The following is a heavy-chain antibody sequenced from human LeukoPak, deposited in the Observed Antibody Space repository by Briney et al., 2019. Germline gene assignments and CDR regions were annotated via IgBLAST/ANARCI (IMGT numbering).Heavy chain of an antibody. V-gene: IGHV3-74*01. CDR1: GFTFSSYW. CDR3: VGDYGSGPFDY. D-gene: IGHD3-10*01. CDR2: INSDGSST. J-gene: IGHJ4*02. Sequence: GGSLRLSCAASGFTFSSYWMHWVRQAPGKGLVWVSRINSDGSSTSYAGSVKGRFTISRDNAKNTLYLQMNSLRAEDTAVYYCVGDYGSGPFDYWGQGTLVTVSS.